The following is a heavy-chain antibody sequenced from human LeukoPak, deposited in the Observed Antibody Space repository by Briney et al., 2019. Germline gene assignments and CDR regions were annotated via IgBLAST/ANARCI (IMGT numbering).Heavy chain of an antibody. CDR3: AKLTGEGAFDI. CDR2: ISSSSSYI. CDR1: GFTFSSYS. V-gene: IGHV3-21*04. Sequence: PGGSLSLSCAASGFTFSSYSMNWVRQAPGKGLEWVSSISSSSSYIYYADSVKGRFTISRDNAKNSLYLQMNSLRAEDMALYYCAKLTGEGAFDIWGQGTMVTVSS. D-gene: IGHD3-9*01. J-gene: IGHJ3*02.